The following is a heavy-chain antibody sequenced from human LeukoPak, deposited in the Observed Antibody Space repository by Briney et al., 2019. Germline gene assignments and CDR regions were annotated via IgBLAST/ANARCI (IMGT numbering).Heavy chain of an antibody. Sequence: GGSLRLSCAASGFTFSSYTMNWVRQAPGKGLEWVSYISRTGTTIYYADSVKGRFTISRDNAKNSLYLQMNSLRAEDTAVYYCARVYYYDSGSRSFDYWGQGTLVTVSS. CDR3: ARVYYYDSGSRSFDY. CDR2: ISRTGTTI. CDR1: GFTFSSYT. J-gene: IGHJ4*02. D-gene: IGHD3-10*01. V-gene: IGHV3-48*03.